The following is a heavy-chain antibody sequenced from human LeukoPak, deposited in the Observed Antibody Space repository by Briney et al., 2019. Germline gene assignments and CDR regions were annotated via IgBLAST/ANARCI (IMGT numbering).Heavy chain of an antibody. Sequence: GGSLRLSCAASGFTFSNYYMRWIRQAPGKGLEWVANINEDGSNKWHLGSVKGRFTVSRDNARNSLYLQMDSLRAEDTAVYYCTRVIVAVPGYFDYFDFWGQGALVTVSS. J-gene: IGHJ4*02. CDR1: GFTFSNYY. V-gene: IGHV3-7*01. CDR2: INEDGSNK. CDR3: TRVIVAVPGYFDYFDF. D-gene: IGHD6-19*01.